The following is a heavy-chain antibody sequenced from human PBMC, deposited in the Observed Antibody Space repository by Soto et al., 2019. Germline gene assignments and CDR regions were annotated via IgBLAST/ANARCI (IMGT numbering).Heavy chain of an antibody. CDR2: IWFDGSNK. Sequence: ESGGGVVQPGRSLRLSCAASGFTFSSYGMHWVRQAPGKGLEWVAVIWFDGSNKFYADSVKGRFTISRDNSKNTVSLQLNSLGDEDSAAYYCATTGPYWGQGTLVTVSS. CDR1: GFTFSSYG. J-gene: IGHJ4*02. V-gene: IGHV3-33*01. CDR3: ATTGPY.